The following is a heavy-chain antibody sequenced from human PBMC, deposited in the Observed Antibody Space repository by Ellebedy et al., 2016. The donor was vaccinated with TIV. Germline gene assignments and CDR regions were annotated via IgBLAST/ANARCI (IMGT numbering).Heavy chain of an antibody. J-gene: IGHJ4*02. D-gene: IGHD2-8*01. CDR2: ISGSAGST. CDR3: AKDGRGTNPGHFDY. CDR1: GFTFNSYV. V-gene: IGHV3-23*01. Sequence: PGGSLRLSCAASGFTFNSYVMSWVRQAPGKGLEWVSAISGSAGSTYYADSVKGRFTISRDNSKNTLFLQMNSLRAEDKAVYYCAKDGRGTNPGHFDYWGQGTLVTVSS.